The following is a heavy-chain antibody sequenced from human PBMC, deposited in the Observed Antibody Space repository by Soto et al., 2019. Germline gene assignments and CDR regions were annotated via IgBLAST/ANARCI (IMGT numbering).Heavy chain of an antibody. Sequence: PGGSLRLSCAASGFILSKAWMAWVRQAPGKGPEWVGRIKNKDSGGATEYSSSVIGRFSISRDDSTNTLYLQMNSLKTEDTAVYYCATEGGYSGSNFFGAYWGQGTLVTVSS. CDR2: IKNKDSGGAT. V-gene: IGHV3-15*05. CDR3: ATEGGYSGSNFFGAY. D-gene: IGHD5-18*01. CDR1: GFILSKAW. J-gene: IGHJ4*02.